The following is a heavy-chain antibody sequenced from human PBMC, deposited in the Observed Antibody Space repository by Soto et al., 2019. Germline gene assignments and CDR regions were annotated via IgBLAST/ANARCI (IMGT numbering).Heavy chain of an antibody. V-gene: IGHV4-4*07. CDR2: IHSTRSP. Sequence: PSETRSLTCTVSGDSVSKYYWNWIRQPAGKGLEWIGRIHSTRSPNYNPSLKSRVTMSVDTSKNQFSLKLNLTSVTAADTAVYYCARSPAYGDYANLDTWGQGTLVTVSS. D-gene: IGHD4-17*01. CDR1: GDSVSKYY. J-gene: IGHJ5*02. CDR3: ARSPAYGDYANLDT.